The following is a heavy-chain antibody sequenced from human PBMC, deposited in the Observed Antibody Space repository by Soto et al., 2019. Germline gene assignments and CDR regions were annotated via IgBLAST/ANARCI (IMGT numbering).Heavy chain of an antibody. Sequence: QVQLVESGGGVVQPGRSLRLSCAASGFTFSSYGMHWVRQAPGKGLEWVAVISYDGSNKYYADSVKGRFTITRDNSKNTLYLQMNILRAEDTAVYYCATKREFDYWGQGTLVTVSP. CDR2: ISYDGSNK. D-gene: IGHD1-26*01. J-gene: IGHJ4*02. CDR1: GFTFSSYG. CDR3: ATKREFDY. V-gene: IGHV3-30*03.